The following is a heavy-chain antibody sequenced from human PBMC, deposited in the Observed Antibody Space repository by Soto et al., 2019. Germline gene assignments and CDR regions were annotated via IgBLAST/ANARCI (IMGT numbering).Heavy chain of an antibody. CDR2: VSPKSGNT. J-gene: IGHJ1*01. D-gene: IGHD1-1*01. CDR1: GYNFFDYG. CDR3: ARGRTVSSIGPLLV. V-gene: IGHV1-18*01. Sequence: QIQLVQSGAEVKKPGASVKVSCKASGYNFFDYGVSWVRQAPGQGLEWMGWVSPKSGNTDYARKVQGRVTMTTDIATSTAYMELRCIISDDTGVYYCARGRTVSSIGPLLVWGQGTLVSVSS.